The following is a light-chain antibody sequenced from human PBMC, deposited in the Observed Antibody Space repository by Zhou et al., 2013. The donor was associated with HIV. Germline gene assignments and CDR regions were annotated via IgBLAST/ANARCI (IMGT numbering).Light chain of an antibody. CDR3: QQYGSSPPT. J-gene: IGKJ1*01. CDR2: AAS. Sequence: EIVMTQSPATLSVSPGERATLSCRASQSVSSTYLAWYQQKPGQAPRLLIYAASSRATGIPDRFSGSGSGTDFILTISRLEPEDFAVYYCQQYGSSPPTFGQGTKVEIK. CDR1: QSVSSTY. V-gene: IGKV3-20*01.